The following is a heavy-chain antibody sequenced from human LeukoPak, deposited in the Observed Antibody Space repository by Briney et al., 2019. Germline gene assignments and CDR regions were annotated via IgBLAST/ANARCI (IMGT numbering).Heavy chain of an antibody. CDR1: GFTFSDYY. CDR2: ISSSGSNT. CDR3: ARYFHDNSGYYPVFDY. J-gene: IGHJ4*02. D-gene: IGHD3-22*01. V-gene: IGHV3-11*03. Sequence: PGGSLRLSCAASGFTFSDYYMSWIRQAPGKGLEWVSYISSSGSNTNYADSVKGRFTISRDNAKNSLYLQMNSLRAEDTAVYYCARYFHDNSGYYPVFDYWGQGALVTVSS.